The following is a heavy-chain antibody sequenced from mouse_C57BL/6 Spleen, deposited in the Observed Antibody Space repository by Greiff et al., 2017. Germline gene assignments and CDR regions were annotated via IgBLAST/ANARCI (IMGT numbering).Heavy chain of an antibody. D-gene: IGHD1-1*01. CDR2: INPSTGGT. V-gene: IGHV1-42*01. J-gene: IGHJ4*01. CDR3: ARPGDYGSSPYYYAMDY. Sequence: VQLQQSGPELVKPGASVKISCKASGYSFTGYYMNWVKQSPEKSLEWIGEINPSTGGTTYNQKFKAKATLTVDKSSSTAYMQLKSLTSEDSAVYYCARPGDYGSSPYYYAMDYWGQGTSVTVSS. CDR1: GYSFTGYY.